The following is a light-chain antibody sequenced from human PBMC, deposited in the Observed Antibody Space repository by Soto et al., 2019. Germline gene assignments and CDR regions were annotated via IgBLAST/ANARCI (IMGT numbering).Light chain of an antibody. V-gene: IGKV3-20*01. CDR3: QQYGSSP. J-gene: IGKJ5*01. CDR2: GAS. CDR1: QSVSSSY. Sequence: EVVMTQSPATLSVSPGEIATLSFRASQSVSSSYLAWYQQKPGQAPRLLIYGASSRATGIPDRFSGSGSGTDFTLTISRLEPEDFAVYYCQQYGSSPFGQGTRLEIK.